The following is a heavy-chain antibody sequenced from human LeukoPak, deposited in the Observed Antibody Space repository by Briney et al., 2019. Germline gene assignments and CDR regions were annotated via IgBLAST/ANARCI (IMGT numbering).Heavy chain of an antibody. D-gene: IGHD6-13*01. Sequence: PGGSLRLSCAASGFTFSSYAMSWVRQAPGKGLEWVANIKQDGSEKYYVDSVKGRFTISRDNAKNSLYPQLNSLRAEDTAVYYCAREGITAAADYWGQGTLVTVSS. J-gene: IGHJ4*02. CDR1: GFTFSSYA. CDR2: IKQDGSEK. CDR3: AREGITAAADY. V-gene: IGHV3-7*01.